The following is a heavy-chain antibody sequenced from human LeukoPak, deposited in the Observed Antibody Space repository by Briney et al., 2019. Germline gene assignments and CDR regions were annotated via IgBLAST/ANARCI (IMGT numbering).Heavy chain of an antibody. CDR2: IYTSGST. D-gene: IGHD3-22*01. CDR3: ARNYYDSSGYRGDWFDP. V-gene: IGHV4-4*07. Sequence: SETLSLTCTVPGGSISSYYGSWIRQPAGKGLEWIGRIYTSGSTNYNPSLKSRVTMSVDTSKNQFSLKLSSVTAADTAVYYRARNYYDSSGYRGDWFDPWGQGTLVTVSS. CDR1: GGSISSYY. J-gene: IGHJ5*02.